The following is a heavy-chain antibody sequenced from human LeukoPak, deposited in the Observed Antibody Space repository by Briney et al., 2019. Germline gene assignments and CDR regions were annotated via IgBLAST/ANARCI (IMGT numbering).Heavy chain of an antibody. J-gene: IGHJ5*02. CDR2: IYQNGNT. D-gene: IGHD1-26*01. V-gene: IGHV4-30-2*01. CDR3: ARDWGGSYYGSNWFDP. Sequence: PSETLSLTCAVSGGSISSGGYSWSWIRQPPGKGLEWIGYIYQNGNTYYNPSLKSRVTISVDTSKNQFSLKLSSVTAADTAVYYCARDWGGSYYGSNWFDPWGQGTLVTVSS. CDR1: GGSISSGGYS.